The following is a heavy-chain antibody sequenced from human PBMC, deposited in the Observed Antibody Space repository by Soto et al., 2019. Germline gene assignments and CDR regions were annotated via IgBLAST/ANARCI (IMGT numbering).Heavy chain of an antibody. CDR3: ARSPGTIDY. CDR1: GFNFSSYS. V-gene: IGHV3-48*01. J-gene: IGHJ4*02. D-gene: IGHD3-3*01. Sequence: PGGSLRLSCAASGFNFSSYSMNWVRQAPGKGLEWVSYISSSSSTIYYADSVKGRFTISRDNAKNSLYLQMNSLRAEDTAVYYCARSPGTIDYWGQGTLVTVSS. CDR2: ISSSSSTI.